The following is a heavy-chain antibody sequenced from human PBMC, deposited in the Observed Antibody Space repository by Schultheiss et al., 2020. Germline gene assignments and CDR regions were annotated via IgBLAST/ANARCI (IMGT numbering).Heavy chain of an antibody. CDR1: GGSFSGYH. Sequence: SETLSLTCDVYGGSFSGYHWTWIRQPPGKGLEWIGEINHSGSTNYNPSLKSRVTISVDTSKNQFSLKLSSVTAADTAVYYCARRLRRRWFDPWGQGTLVTVSS. D-gene: IGHD4-17*01. J-gene: IGHJ5*02. V-gene: IGHV4-34*01. CDR2: INHSGST. CDR3: ARRLRRRWFDP.